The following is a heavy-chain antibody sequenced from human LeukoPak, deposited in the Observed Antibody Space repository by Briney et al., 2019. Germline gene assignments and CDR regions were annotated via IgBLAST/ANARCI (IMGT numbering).Heavy chain of an antibody. CDR1: GFTFSSYS. D-gene: IGHD2-15*01. CDR3: ARDSGVGPCLFCSGFDI. Sequence: GGSLRLSCAASGFTFSSYSMNWVRQAPGKGLEWVSYISSSGSTIYYGDSVKGRFTISRDNAKNSLSLQINSLRAEDTAVYYCARDSGVGPCLFCSGFDIWGQGTMVTVSS. J-gene: IGHJ3*02. CDR2: ISSSGSTI. V-gene: IGHV3-48*04.